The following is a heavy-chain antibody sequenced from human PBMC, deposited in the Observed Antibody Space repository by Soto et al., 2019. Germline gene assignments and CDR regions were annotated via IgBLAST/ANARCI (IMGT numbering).Heavy chain of an antibody. D-gene: IGHD3-10*01. CDR3: AKSFGVRGVLYYYYYGMDV. CDR1: GFTFSSYG. V-gene: IGHV3-30*18. Sequence: QVQLVESGGGVVQPGRSLRLSCAASGFTFSSYGMHWVRQAPGKGLEWVAVISYDGSNKYYADSVKGRFTISRDNSKNTLYPQMNSLRAEDTAVYYCAKSFGVRGVLYYYYYGMDVWGQGTTVTVSS. CDR2: ISYDGSNK. J-gene: IGHJ6*02.